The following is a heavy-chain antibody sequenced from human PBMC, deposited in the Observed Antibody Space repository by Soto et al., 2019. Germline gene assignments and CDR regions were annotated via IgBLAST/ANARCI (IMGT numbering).Heavy chain of an antibody. CDR1: GFTLDGHT. CDR3: VKDKRGGVVLMVYAMPSFES. J-gene: IGHJ4*02. Sequence: GGSLRLSCEASGFTLDGHTMHWVRQVPGKGLEWVSLISWDAYTTYYADSVKGRFTISRDNSKNSLYLQMNNLRTEDTAFYYCVKDKRGGVVLMVYAMPSFESWGQGTLVTVSS. CDR2: ISWDAYTT. D-gene: IGHD2-8*01. V-gene: IGHV3-43*01.